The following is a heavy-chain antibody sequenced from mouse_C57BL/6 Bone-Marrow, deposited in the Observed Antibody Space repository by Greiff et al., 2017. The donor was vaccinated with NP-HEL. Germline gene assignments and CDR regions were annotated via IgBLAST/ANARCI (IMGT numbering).Heavy chain of an antibody. CDR1: GYAFSSSW. CDR2: IYPGDGDT. V-gene: IGHV1-82*01. J-gene: IGHJ3*01. CDR3: AREEYGSAWLAY. Sequence: VQLQESGPELVKPGASVKLSCKASGYAFSSSWMNWVKQRPGKGLEWIGRIYPGDGDTNYNGKFKGKATLTADKSSSTAYMQLSSLTSEDSAVYFCAREEYGSAWLAYWGQGTPVTVSA. D-gene: IGHD2-10*02.